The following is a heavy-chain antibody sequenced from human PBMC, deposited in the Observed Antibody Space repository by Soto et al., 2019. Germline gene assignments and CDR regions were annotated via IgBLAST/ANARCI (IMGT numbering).Heavy chain of an antibody. D-gene: IGHD3-9*01. J-gene: IGHJ4*02. CDR1: GYSFTSYW. CDR2: IYPGDSDT. CDR3: ARHGGRPGKWYYDILTGYYHKTYYFDY. V-gene: IGHV5-51*01. Sequence: PGESLKISCQGSGYSFTSYWIGWVRQMPGKGLEWMGIIYPGDSDTRYSPSFQGQVTISADKSISTAYLQWSSLKASDTAMYYCARHGGRPGKWYYDILTGYYHKTYYFDYWGQGTLVTVSS.